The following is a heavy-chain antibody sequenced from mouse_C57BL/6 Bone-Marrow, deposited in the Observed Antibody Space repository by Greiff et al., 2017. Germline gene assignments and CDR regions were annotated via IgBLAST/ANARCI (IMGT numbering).Heavy chain of an antibody. CDR2: IDPSDSYT. CDR1: GYTFTSYW. D-gene: IGHD4-1*01. J-gene: IGHJ3*01. V-gene: IGHV1-50*01. Sequence: QVQLQQPGAELVKPGASVKLSCKASGYTFTSYWMQWVKQRPGQGLEWIGEIDPSDSYTNYNQKFKGKATLTVETSSSTAYMQLSSLTSEDSAVYYCARRRNWDACAYWGQGTLVTVSA. CDR3: ARRRNWDACAY.